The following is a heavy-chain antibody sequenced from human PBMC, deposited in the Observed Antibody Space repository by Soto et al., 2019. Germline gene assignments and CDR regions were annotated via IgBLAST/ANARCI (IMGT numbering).Heavy chain of an antibody. D-gene: IGHD3-22*01. Sequence: GESLKISCKGSGYSFTSYWIGWVRQMPGKGLEWMGIIYPGDSDTRYSPSFQGQVTISADKSISTAYLQWSSLKASDTAMYYCARHTNYYDSSGYLHPHYYYYYGMDVWGQGTTVTVSS. J-gene: IGHJ6*02. CDR1: GYSFTSYW. CDR3: ARHTNYYDSSGYLHPHYYYYYGMDV. V-gene: IGHV5-51*01. CDR2: IYPGDSDT.